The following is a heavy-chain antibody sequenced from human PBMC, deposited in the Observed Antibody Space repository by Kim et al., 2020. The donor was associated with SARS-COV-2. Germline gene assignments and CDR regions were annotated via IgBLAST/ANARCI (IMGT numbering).Heavy chain of an antibody. V-gene: IGHV3-9*01. CDR1: GFTFDDYA. CDR3: ATLGRLGELWDYGMDV. Sequence: GGSLRLSCAASGFTFDDYAMHWVRQAPGKGLEWVSGISWNSGSIGYADSVKGRFTISRDNAKNSLYLQMNSLRAEDTALYYCATLGRLGELWDYGMDVWGQGTTVTVSS. J-gene: IGHJ6*02. CDR2: ISWNSGSI. D-gene: IGHD3-16*01.